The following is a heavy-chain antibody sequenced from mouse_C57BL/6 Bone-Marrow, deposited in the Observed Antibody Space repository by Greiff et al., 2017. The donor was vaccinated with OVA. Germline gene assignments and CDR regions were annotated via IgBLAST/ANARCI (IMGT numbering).Heavy chain of an antibody. Sequence: EVKLMESGPGLVKPSQSLSLTCSVTGYSITSGYYWNWIRQFPGNKLEWMGYISYDGSNNYNPSLKNRISITRDTSKNQFFLKLNSVTTEDTATYYCAREGFDGYYADYYAMDYWGQGTSVTVSS. J-gene: IGHJ4*01. V-gene: IGHV3-6*01. D-gene: IGHD2-3*01. CDR1: GYSITSGYY. CDR2: ISYDGSN. CDR3: AREGFDGYYADYYAMDY.